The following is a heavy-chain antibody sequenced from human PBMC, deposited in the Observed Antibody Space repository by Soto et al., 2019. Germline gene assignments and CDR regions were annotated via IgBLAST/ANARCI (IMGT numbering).Heavy chain of an antibody. CDR3: AKGVPGIAVAGTGYFQH. J-gene: IGHJ1*01. V-gene: IGHV3-23*01. CDR1: GFTFNSYV. Sequence: GSLRLSCAASGFTFNSYVMSWVRQAPGKGLEWVSGISGSGDSTYYADSVKGRFTISRENSKNTLYLQMNSLRAEDTAVYYCAKGVPGIAVAGTGYFQHWGQGTLVTVSS. D-gene: IGHD6-19*01. CDR2: ISGSGDST.